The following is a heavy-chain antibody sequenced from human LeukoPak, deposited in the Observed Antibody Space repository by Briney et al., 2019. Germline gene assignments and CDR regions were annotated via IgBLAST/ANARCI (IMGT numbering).Heavy chain of an antibody. V-gene: IGHV3-7*01. CDR3: AREGAGGNDY. CDR2: IKQDGREK. J-gene: IGHJ4*02. CDR1: GCIFSRYV. Sequence: GGSVRLSCAACGCIFSRYVMGWVRQAPGKGLEGVANIKQDGREKDYVDSVKGRFTISRDNAKNSLYLQMKSLGAEDTAVYYCAREGAGGNDYWGQGTLVTVSS. D-gene: IGHD4-23*01.